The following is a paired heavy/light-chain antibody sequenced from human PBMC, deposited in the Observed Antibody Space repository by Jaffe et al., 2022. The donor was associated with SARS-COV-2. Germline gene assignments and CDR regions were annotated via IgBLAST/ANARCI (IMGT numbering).Heavy chain of an antibody. Sequence: EVQLVESGGGLIQPGGSLRLSCAASGFTVSSNYMSWVRQAPGKGLQWVSVMYSGGGTCYAESVRGRFTVSRDNSKNTLYLQMNSLRADDTAVYYCARDNRCGSFCRGAFDIWGQGTMVTVSS. CDR3: ARDNRCGSFCRGAFDI. V-gene: IGHV3-53*01. J-gene: IGHJ3*02. D-gene: IGHD1-26*01. CDR2: MYSGGGT. CDR1: GFTVSSNY.
Light chain of an antibody. Sequence: QSALTQPASVSGSPGQSITISCTGTSSDVGGYNFVSWYQQHPGEAPKLMIFDVSNRPSGVSNRFSGSKSGNTASLTISGLQAEDEADYYCNSYTSNTTQVFGTGTKVTVL. V-gene: IGLV2-14*03. CDR1: SSDVGGYNF. J-gene: IGLJ1*01. CDR3: NSYTSNTTQV. CDR2: DVS.